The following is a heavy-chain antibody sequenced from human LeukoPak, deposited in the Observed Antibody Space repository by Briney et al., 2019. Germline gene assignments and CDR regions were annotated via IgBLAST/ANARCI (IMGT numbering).Heavy chain of an antibody. J-gene: IGHJ4*02. D-gene: IGHD3-22*01. CDR2: ISSSGSTI. Sequence: GGSLRLSCAASGFTFSDYYMNWIRQAPGKGLEWVSYISSSGSTIYYADSVKGRFTISRDNAKNSLYLQMNSLRAEDTAVYYCARDRGYYYDSSGYDYWGQGTLVTVSS. V-gene: IGHV3-11*01. CDR1: GFTFSDYY. CDR3: ARDRGYYYDSSGYDY.